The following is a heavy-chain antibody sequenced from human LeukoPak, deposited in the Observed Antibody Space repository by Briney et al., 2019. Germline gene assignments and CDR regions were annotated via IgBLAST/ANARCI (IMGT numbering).Heavy chain of an antibody. CDR2: IKQDGSEK. J-gene: IGHJ4*02. D-gene: IGHD1-1*01. CDR1: GFTFSSYW. Sequence: GGSLRLSCVDSGFTFSSYWMSWVRQAPGKGLEWVANIKQDGSEKYYVDSVKGRFTISRDNAKNSLFLQMNSLRAADTAVYYCARTAFRTAPYFDYWGQGTLVTVSS. V-gene: IGHV3-7*05. CDR3: ARTAFRTAPYFDY.